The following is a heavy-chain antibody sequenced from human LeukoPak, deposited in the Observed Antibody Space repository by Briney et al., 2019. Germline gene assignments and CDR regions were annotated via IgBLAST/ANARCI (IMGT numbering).Heavy chain of an antibody. J-gene: IGHJ4*02. CDR2: IIPIFGIA. CDR3: ARDYDSSGPFDY. Sequence: SVKVSCKASGGTFSRYAISWVRQAPGQGLEWMGRIIPIFGIANYAQKFQGRVTITADKSTSTAYMELSSLRSEDTAVYYCARDYDSSGPFDYWGQGTPVTVSS. D-gene: IGHD3-22*01. CDR1: GGTFSRYA. V-gene: IGHV1-69*04.